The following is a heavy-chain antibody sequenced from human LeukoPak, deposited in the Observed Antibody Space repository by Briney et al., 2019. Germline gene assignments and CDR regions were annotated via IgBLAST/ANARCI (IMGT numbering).Heavy chain of an antibody. J-gene: IGHJ6*02. V-gene: IGHV3-48*04. Sequence: GGSLRLSCAASGFTVSSNEMSWVRQAPGKGLEWVSYISSSSSTIYYADSVKGRFTISRDNAKNSLYLQMNSLRAEDTALYYCAKELISYYYYGMDVWGQGTTVTVSS. CDR3: AKELISYYYYGMDV. D-gene: IGHD2-8*01. CDR2: ISSSSSTI. CDR1: GFTVSSNE.